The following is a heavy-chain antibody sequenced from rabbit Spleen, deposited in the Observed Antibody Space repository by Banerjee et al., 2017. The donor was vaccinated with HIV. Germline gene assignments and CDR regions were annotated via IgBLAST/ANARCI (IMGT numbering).Heavy chain of an antibody. D-gene: IGHD2-1*01. V-gene: IGHV1S45*01. CDR1: RFSFIRNQW. CDR2: IEIASDDT. Sequence: QEQLEESGGDLVKPEGSLTLTCTASRFSFIRNQWICWVRQAPGKGLEWIACIEIASDDTYYTTWAKGRFTISKTSSTTLTLQMTSLTAADTATYFCARASNDDLYWDLWGPGTLVTVS. CDR3: ARASNDDLYWDL. J-gene: IGHJ4*01.